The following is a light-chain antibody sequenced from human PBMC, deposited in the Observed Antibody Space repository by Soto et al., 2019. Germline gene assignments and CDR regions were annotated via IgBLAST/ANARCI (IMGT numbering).Light chain of an antibody. Sequence: EIVLTQSPGTLSLSPGERATLSCRASQTVSTNYLAWYQQKPGQAPRLLIFDASTRATGIPDRFTGSGSGTDFTLTISRLEPEDFATYYCQQYNSYFQTFGQGTKVEIK. V-gene: IGKV3-20*01. J-gene: IGKJ1*01. CDR1: QTVSTNY. CDR2: DAS. CDR3: QQYNSYFQT.